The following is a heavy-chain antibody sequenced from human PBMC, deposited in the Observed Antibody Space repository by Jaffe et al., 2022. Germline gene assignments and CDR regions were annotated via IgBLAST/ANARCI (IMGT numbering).Heavy chain of an antibody. CDR3: ARCGAGSCYNPFDF. D-gene: IGHD2-15*01. V-gene: IGHV3-23*01. J-gene: IGHJ3*01. CDR2: ISGSGDNT. CDR1: GFTFSNYA. Sequence: EVQLLESGGGLVQPGGSLRLSCAASGFTFSNYAMTWVRQAPGKRLEWVSAISGSGDNTYYADSVRGRFTISRDNSKNTLYLQMNSLRAEDTALYFCARCGAGSCYNPFDFWGQGTLVTVSS.